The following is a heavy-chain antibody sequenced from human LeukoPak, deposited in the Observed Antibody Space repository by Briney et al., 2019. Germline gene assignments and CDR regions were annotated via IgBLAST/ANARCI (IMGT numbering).Heavy chain of an antibody. Sequence: ASVKVSCKASGYTFTGYYMHWVLQAPGQGLEWMGIINPGGGSTTYAQKFQGRVTMTRDTSTNTVYMELSSLRSEDTAVYYCARRGDGYIANWGQGALVTVSS. V-gene: IGHV1-46*03. CDR1: GYTFTGYY. CDR3: ARRGDGYIAN. CDR2: INPGGGST. D-gene: IGHD5-24*01. J-gene: IGHJ4*02.